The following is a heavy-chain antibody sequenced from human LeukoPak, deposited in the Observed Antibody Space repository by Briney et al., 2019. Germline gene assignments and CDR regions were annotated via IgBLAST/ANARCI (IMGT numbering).Heavy chain of an antibody. CDR3: ATSFWSGYPSNWFDS. CDR2: FDPEDGET. Sequence: ASVKVSCKVSGYTLTELSMHWVRQAPGKGLEWMGGFDPEDGETIYAQKFQGRVTMTEDTSTDTAYMELSSLRSEDTAVYYCATSFWSGYPSNWFDSWGQGTLVTVSS. V-gene: IGHV1-24*01. J-gene: IGHJ5*01. D-gene: IGHD3-3*01. CDR1: GYTLTELS.